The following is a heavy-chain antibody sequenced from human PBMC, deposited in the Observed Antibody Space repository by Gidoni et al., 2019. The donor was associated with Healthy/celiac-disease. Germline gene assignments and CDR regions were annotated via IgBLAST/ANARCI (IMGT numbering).Heavy chain of an antibody. J-gene: IGHJ4*02. V-gene: IGHV3-9*01. Sequence: EVQLVESGGGLVQPGRSLRLSCAASGFTFAVYAMHWVRHAPGESLEWVSGISWNSGGIGYADSVKGRFTISRDNAKNSLYLQMNSLRAEDTALYYCAKDMVEYSSSPGDYWGQGTLVTVSS. CDR2: ISWNSGGI. CDR1: GFTFAVYA. D-gene: IGHD6-6*01. CDR3: AKDMVEYSSSPGDY.